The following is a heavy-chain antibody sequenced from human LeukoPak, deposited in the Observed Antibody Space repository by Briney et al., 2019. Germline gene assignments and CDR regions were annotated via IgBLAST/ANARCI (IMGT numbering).Heavy chain of an antibody. V-gene: IGHV4-4*07. CDR2: IYTSGST. CDR3: ATDLSSPVVPAARNCFDP. Sequence: PSETLSLTCTVSGGSISSYYWSWIRQPAGKGLEWIGRIYTSGSTNYNPSLKSRVTMSVDTSKNQFSLKLSSVTAADTAVYYCATDLSSPVVPAARNCFDPWGQGTLVTVSS. CDR1: GGSISSYY. J-gene: IGHJ5*02. D-gene: IGHD2-2*01.